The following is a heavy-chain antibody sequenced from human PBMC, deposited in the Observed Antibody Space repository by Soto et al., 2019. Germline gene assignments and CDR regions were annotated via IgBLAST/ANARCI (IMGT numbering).Heavy chain of an antibody. J-gene: IGHJ5*02. Sequence: SETLSLTCNVSGGSISNYYWTWVRQSPEKGLEWIGYMYYNGNINYNPSLKSRVTISIDTSKNQFSLTLKSVTAADTAVYYCASGGNWFDPWGQGVLVTVS. CDR3: ASGGNWFDP. D-gene: IGHD3-16*01. CDR1: GGSISNYY. CDR2: MYYNGNI. V-gene: IGHV4-59*01.